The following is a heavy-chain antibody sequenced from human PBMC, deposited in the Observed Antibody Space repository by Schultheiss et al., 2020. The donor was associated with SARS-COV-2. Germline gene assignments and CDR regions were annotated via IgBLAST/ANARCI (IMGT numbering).Heavy chain of an antibody. CDR2: ISSSSSYI. Sequence: GGSLRLSCAASGFTFDDYAMHWVRQAPGKGLEWVSSISSSSSYIYYADSVKGRFTISRDNAKNSLYLQMNSLRAEDTAVYYCARAYDRSSWYPPGVWYGMDVWGQGTTVTVSS. V-gene: IGHV3-21*01. D-gene: IGHD6-13*01. CDR1: GFTFDDYA. J-gene: IGHJ6*02. CDR3: ARAYDRSSWYPPGVWYGMDV.